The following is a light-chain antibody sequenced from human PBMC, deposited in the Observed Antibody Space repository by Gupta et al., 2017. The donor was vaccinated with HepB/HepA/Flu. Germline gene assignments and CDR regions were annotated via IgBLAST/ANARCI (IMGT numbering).Light chain of an antibody. CDR1: QSVSSSY. CDR3: QQYGTSPYT. Sequence: EIVLTQSPGTLSLSPGERATLSCRASQSVSSSYLAWYQQKPGQPPRLLIYATSSRATGIPDRFSGTGSETDFTLTISRLEPEDFAVYYCQQYGTSPYTFGQGTKLEIK. J-gene: IGKJ2*01. V-gene: IGKV3-20*01. CDR2: ATS.